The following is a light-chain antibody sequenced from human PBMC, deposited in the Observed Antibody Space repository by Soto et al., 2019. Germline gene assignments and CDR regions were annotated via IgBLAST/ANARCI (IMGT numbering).Light chain of an antibody. CDR3: GTWDSRLSVGV. Sequence: QSVLTQPPSVSAAPGQKVTISCSGSSSNIGDNYVSWYQQFPGSAPKVVIYDNNTRPAGIPVPLSGSKAGASATLCIAGGQAEDEADYYGGTWDSRLSVGVFGGGTKLTVL. V-gene: IGLV1-51*01. J-gene: IGLJ2*01. CDR2: DNN. CDR1: SSNIGDNY.